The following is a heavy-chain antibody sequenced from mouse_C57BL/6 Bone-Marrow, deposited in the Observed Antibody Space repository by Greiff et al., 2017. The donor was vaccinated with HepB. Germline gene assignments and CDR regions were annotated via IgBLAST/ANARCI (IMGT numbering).Heavy chain of an antibody. D-gene: IGHD1-1*01. V-gene: IGHV14-4*01. CDR3: TRHYYGSSYPAWFAY. CDR1: GFNIKDDY. J-gene: IGHJ3*01. Sequence: VQLQQSGAELVRPGASVKLSCTASGFNIKDDYMHWVKQRPELGLEWIGWIDPENGDTEYASKFQGKATITADTSSKTAYLQLSSLTSEDTAVYYCTRHYYGSSYPAWFAYWGQGTLVTVSA. CDR2: IDPENGDT.